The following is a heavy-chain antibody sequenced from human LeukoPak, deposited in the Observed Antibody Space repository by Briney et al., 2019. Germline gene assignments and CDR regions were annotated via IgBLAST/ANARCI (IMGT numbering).Heavy chain of an antibody. V-gene: IGHV4-39*07. CDR3: AGYDFWSGYYPGGY. Sequence: SETLSLTCTVSGGSISSSSYYWGWIRQPPGKGLEWIGSIYYSGSTYYNPSLKSRVTISVDTSKNQFSLKLSSVTAADTAVYYCAGYDFWSGYYPGGYWGQGTLVTVSS. CDR2: IYYSGST. J-gene: IGHJ4*02. D-gene: IGHD3-3*01. CDR1: GGSISSSSYY.